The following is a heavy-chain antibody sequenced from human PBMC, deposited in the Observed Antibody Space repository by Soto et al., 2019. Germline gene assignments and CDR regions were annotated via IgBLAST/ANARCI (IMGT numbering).Heavy chain of an antibody. CDR1: GFTFSDYY. Sequence: GGSLRLSCAASGFTFSDYYMSWIRQAPGKELEWVSYISSSGSTIYYADSVKGRFTISRDNAKNSLYLQMNSLRAEDTAVYYCARASSSDLGYYYYYYMDVWGKGTTVTVSS. CDR3: ARASSSDLGYYYYYYMDV. V-gene: IGHV3-11*01. CDR2: ISSSGSTI. D-gene: IGHD6-6*01. J-gene: IGHJ6*03.